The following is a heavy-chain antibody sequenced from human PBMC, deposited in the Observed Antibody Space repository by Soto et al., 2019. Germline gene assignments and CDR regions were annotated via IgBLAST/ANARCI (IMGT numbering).Heavy chain of an antibody. Sequence: GASVKVSCKVSGYTLTELSMHWVRQAPGKGLEWMGGFDPEDGETIYAQKFQGRVTMTEDTSTDTAYMELSGLRSEDTAVYYCATGWYSGYPQPNYYYGMDVWGQGTTVTVSS. V-gene: IGHV1-24*01. J-gene: IGHJ6*02. CDR3: ATGWYSGYPQPNYYYGMDV. CDR1: GYTLTELS. D-gene: IGHD5-12*01. CDR2: FDPEDGET.